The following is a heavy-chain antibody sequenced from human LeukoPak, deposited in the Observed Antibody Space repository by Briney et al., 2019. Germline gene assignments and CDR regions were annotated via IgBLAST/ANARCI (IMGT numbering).Heavy chain of an antibody. CDR3: ARVYYDFWSGYLNPYYFDY. D-gene: IGHD3-3*01. V-gene: IGHV4-59*01. Sequence: SETLSLTCTVSGGSISSYYWSWIRQPPGKGLEWIGYIYYSGSTNYNPSLKSRVTISVDTSKNQFPLKLSSVTAADTAVYYCARVYYDFWSGYLNPYYFDYWGQGTLVTVSS. J-gene: IGHJ4*02. CDR2: IYYSGST. CDR1: GGSISSYY.